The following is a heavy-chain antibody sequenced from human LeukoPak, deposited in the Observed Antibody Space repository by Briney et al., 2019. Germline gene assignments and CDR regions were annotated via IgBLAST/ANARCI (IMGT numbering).Heavy chain of an antibody. CDR1: GFTFSDHY. CDR2: TSGSSHYT. CDR3: VRVTLYGESALDY. D-gene: IGHD4-17*01. Sequence: PGGSLRLSCAASGFTFSDHYMSWIRQAPGKGLEWVSYTSGSSHYTNTADSVKGRFTISRDNAKNSLFLQMNSLRTEDTAVYYCVRVTLYGESALDYWGQGALVTVSS. J-gene: IGHJ4*02. V-gene: IGHV3-11*06.